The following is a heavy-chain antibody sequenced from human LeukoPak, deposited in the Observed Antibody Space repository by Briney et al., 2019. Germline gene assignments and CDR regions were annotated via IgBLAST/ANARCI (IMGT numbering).Heavy chain of an antibody. CDR2: IYYSGST. Sequence: SETLSLTCTVSGGSISSINYYWGWIRQPPGKGLEWIGSIYYSGSTYYNPSLKSRFTISVDRSKNQFSLKLSSVTAADTAVYYCATRFQGVDYWGQGTLVTVSS. CDR3: ATRFQGVDY. D-gene: IGHD3-3*01. J-gene: IGHJ4*02. CDR1: GGSISSINYY. V-gene: IGHV4-39*07.